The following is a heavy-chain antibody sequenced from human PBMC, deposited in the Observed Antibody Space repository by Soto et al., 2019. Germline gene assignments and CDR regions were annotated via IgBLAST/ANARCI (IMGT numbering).Heavy chain of an antibody. CDR1: GFTFSSYS. J-gene: IGHJ4*02. D-gene: IGHD2-2*01. CDR3: ARAYCSSTSCYYFDY. Sequence: GSLRLSCAASGFTFSSYSMNWVRQAPGKGLEWVSSISSSSSYIYYADSVKGRFTISRDNAKNSLYLQMNSLRAEDTAVYYCARAYCSSTSCYYFDYWGQGTLVTVPQ. CDR2: ISSSSSYI. V-gene: IGHV3-21*01.